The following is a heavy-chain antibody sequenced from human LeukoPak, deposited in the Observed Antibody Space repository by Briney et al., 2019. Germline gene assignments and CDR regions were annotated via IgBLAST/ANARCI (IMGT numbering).Heavy chain of an antibody. CDR1: GGSISSFH. CDR2: IYDSGST. CDR3: ARTYSGRSYYFDC. V-gene: IGHV4-59*01. Sequence: PSETLSLTCTVSGGSISSFHWSWIRQPPGKGLEHIGNIYDSGSTYYNPSLKSRVTISVHTSKNQFSLKLSSVTAADTAVYYCARTYSGRSYYFDCWGQGTLVTVSS. D-gene: IGHD1-26*01. J-gene: IGHJ4*02.